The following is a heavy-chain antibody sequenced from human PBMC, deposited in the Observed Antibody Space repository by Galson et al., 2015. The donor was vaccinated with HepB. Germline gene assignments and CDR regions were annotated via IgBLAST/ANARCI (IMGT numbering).Heavy chain of an antibody. CDR1: GGSFSGYY. CDR3: VERAVAGPLSWFDP. J-gene: IGHJ5*02. Sequence: SLTCAVYGGSFSGYYWSWIRQPPGKGLEWIGETNHSGSTNYNPSLKSRVTILVDTSQNQFSLKLRSVTAADTAVYYCVERAVAGPLSWFDPWSQGTLVTVSS. D-gene: IGHD6-19*01. V-gene: IGHV4-34*01. CDR2: TNHSGST.